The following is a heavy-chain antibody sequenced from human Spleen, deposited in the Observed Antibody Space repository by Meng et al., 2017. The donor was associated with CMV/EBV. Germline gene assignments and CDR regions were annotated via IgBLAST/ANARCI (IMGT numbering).Heavy chain of an antibody. V-gene: IGHV3-11*04. CDR3: ARDSVGYGDSLDY. CDR2: ISSSGSTI. D-gene: IGHD4-17*01. CDR1: GFTFSDYY. Sequence: GESLKISCAASGFTFSDYYMTWIRQAPGKGLEWVSYISSSGSTIYYADSVKGRFTISRDNAKNSLYLQMNSLRAEDTAVYYCARDSVGYGDSLDYWGQGTLVTVSS. J-gene: IGHJ4*02.